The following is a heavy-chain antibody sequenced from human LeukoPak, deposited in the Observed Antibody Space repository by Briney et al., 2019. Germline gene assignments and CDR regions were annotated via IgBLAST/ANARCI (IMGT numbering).Heavy chain of an antibody. D-gene: IGHD5-12*01. CDR3: ARAGPLDIVATTTHYFDY. V-gene: IGHV1-18*01. Sequence: ASVKVSCTASGYTFSIYGITWVRQAPGQGLEWMGWISAYNGNTNYAQKLQGRVTMTTDTSTSTAYMELRSLRSDDTAVYYCARAGPLDIVATTTHYFDYWGQGTLVTVSS. CDR1: GYTFSIYG. CDR2: ISAYNGNT. J-gene: IGHJ4*02.